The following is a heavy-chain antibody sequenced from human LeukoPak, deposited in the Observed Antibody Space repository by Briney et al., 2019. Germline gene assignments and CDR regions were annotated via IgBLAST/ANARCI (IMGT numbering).Heavy chain of an antibody. D-gene: IGHD6-25*01. CDR3: AKAQGGYSSGPFDY. Sequence: GGSLRLSCAASGFTFSSYTMNWVRQAPGKGLEWVSAISGSGGSTYYADSVKGRFTISRDNSKNTLYLQMNSLRAEDTAVYYCAKAQGGYSSGPFDYWGQGTLVTVSS. CDR1: GFTFSSYT. J-gene: IGHJ4*02. CDR2: ISGSGGST. V-gene: IGHV3-23*01.